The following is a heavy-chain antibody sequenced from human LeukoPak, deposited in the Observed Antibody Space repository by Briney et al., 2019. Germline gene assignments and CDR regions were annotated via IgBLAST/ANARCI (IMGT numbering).Heavy chain of an antibody. J-gene: IGHJ4*02. CDR1: GFTFSNSV. CDR2: ISFYGSTK. D-gene: IGHD1-26*01. CDR3: ARGSSGSYSGLDY. V-gene: IGHV3-30-3*01. Sequence: PGGSLRLSCAASGFTFSNSVLHWVRQAPGKGLEWVAVISFYGSTKYHADSVKGRFTISRDNTKNTLYLQMNSPRAEDTAVYYCARGSSGSYSGLDYWGQGTLVTVSS.